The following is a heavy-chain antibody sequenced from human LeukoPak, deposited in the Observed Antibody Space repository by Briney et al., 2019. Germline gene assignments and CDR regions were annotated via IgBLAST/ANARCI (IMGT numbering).Heavy chain of an antibody. CDR1: GFTFSSYG. CDR3: AKSKGWGSLTGYYPYYYYGMDV. CDR2: ISYDGSNK. Sequence: GGSLRLSCAASGFTFSSYGMHWVRQAPGKGLEWVAVISYDGSNKYYADSVKGRFTISRDNSKNTLYLQMNSLRAEDTAVYYCAKSKGWGSLTGYYPYYYYGMDVWGQGTTVTVSS. J-gene: IGHJ6*02. V-gene: IGHV3-30*18. D-gene: IGHD3-9*01.